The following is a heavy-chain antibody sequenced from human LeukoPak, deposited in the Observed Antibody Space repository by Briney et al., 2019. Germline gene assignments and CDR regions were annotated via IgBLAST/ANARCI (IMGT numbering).Heavy chain of an antibody. D-gene: IGHD3-16*01. V-gene: IGHV3-33*01. CDR3: ARELLGEGPDAFDV. J-gene: IGHJ3*01. CDR2: IWHDGATK. CDR1: GFIFSNYA. Sequence: GTSLRLSCKTSGFIFSNYAMHWVRQALGKGLDWVAMIWHDGATKFYADSVKGRFTISRDNSKDTLYLQMDSLRAEDTAVFYCARELLGEGPDAFDVWGQGTIVTVSS.